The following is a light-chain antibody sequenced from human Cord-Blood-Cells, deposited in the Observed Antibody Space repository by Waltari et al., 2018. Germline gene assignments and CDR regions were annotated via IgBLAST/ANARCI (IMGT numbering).Light chain of an antibody. Sequence: SSELTQDLAVSVALAQTVRITCQGDSLISYDASWYQQKPGQAPVLVIYGKNNRPSGIPGRFSGSSSGNTASLTITGAQAEDEADYYCNSRDSSGNPWVFGGGTKLTVL. V-gene: IGLV3-19*01. CDR2: GKN. CDR3: NSRDSSGNPWV. CDR1: SLISYD. J-gene: IGLJ3*02.